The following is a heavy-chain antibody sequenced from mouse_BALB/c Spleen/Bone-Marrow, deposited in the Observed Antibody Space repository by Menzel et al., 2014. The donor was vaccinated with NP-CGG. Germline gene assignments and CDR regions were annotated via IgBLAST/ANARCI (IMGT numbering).Heavy chain of an antibody. J-gene: IGHJ4*01. Sequence: EVVLVESGGGLVQPGGSLKLSCAASGFTFSSYTMSWVRQTPEKRLEWVAYISNGGGSTYYPDTVKGRFTISRDNAKNTLYLQMSSLKSEDTAMYYCARHGYYGSRAMDYWGQGTSVTVSS. CDR3: ARHGYYGSRAMDY. CDR1: GFTFSSYT. V-gene: IGHV5-12-2*01. D-gene: IGHD1-1*01. CDR2: ISNGGGST.